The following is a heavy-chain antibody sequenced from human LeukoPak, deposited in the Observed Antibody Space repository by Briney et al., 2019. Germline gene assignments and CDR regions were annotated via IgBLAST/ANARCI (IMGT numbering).Heavy chain of an antibody. CDR2: IYDSGST. Sequence: SETLSLTCVVSGDSITSGGYCWSWIRQPPGKGLEWIGYIYDSGSTYYNPFLKSRVTISVDRSKNQFSLKLSSVTAADTAVYYCARYGGSGTYFFDYWGQGTLVTVSS. CDR1: GDSITSGGYC. CDR3: ARYGGSGTYFFDY. J-gene: IGHJ4*02. D-gene: IGHD3-10*01. V-gene: IGHV4-30-2*01.